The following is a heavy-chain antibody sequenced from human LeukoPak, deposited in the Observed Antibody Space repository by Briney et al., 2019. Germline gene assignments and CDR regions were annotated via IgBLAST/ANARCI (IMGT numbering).Heavy chain of an antibody. CDR3: ATSADY. Sequence: GGSLRLSCAAFGFTFSSYAMNWVRQAPGKGLEWVSYISNSGSTFYYADSVRGRFTISRDNGKNSLYLQMNTLRPEDTAVYYCATSADYWGQGTLVTVSS. J-gene: IGHJ4*02. CDR1: GFTFSSYA. V-gene: IGHV3-48*03. CDR2: ISNSGSTF.